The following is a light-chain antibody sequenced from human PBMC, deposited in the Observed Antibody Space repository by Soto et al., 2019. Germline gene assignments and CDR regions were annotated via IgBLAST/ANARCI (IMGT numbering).Light chain of an antibody. V-gene: IGLV2-23*01. CDR1: SSDVGSYNL. CDR2: EGS. J-gene: IGLJ2*01. Sequence: QSVLTQPASVSGSPGQSITISCTGTSSDVGSYNLVSWYQQHPGKAPKLMIYEGSKRPSGVSNRFSGSKSGNTASLTISGLQADDDADYYCCSYAGSSTLFGGGTKLTVL. CDR3: CSYAGSSTL.